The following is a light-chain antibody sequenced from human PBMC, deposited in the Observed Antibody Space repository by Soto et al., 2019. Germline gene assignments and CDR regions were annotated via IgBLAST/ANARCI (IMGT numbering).Light chain of an antibody. Sequence: DIQMTQSPSTLSASVGARVTITCRASQSISSWLAWYQQKPGKAPKLLIYDASSLESGVPSRFSGSGSGTEFTLTISGLQSDDFATYYCQQYDSYSWTFGQGTKVDIK. V-gene: IGKV1-5*01. CDR2: DAS. CDR1: QSISSW. J-gene: IGKJ1*01. CDR3: QQYDSYSWT.